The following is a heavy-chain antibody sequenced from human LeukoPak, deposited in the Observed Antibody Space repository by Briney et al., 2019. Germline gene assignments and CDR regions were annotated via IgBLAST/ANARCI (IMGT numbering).Heavy chain of an antibody. J-gene: IGHJ6*03. CDR1: GYTLTELS. CDR3: ARDRGMVRGIRYYMDV. CDR2: FYPEDGET. Sequence: GASVTVSCTVSGYTLTELSMHWVRQAPGKGLEWMGGFYPEDGETIYAQKFQGRVTMTRDTSISTAYMELSRLRSDDTAVYYCARDRGMVRGIRYYMDVWGKGTTVTISS. V-gene: IGHV1-24*01. D-gene: IGHD3-10*01.